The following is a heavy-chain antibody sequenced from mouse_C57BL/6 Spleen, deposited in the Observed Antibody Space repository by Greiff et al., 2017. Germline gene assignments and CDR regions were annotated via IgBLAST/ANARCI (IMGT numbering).Heavy chain of an antibody. Sequence: QVQLKESGPELVKPGASVKISCKASGYAFSSSWMNWVKQRPGKGLEWIGRIYPGDGDTNYNGKFKGKATLTADKSSSTAYMQLSSLTSEDSAVYFCARANLSYYYGSSPYYFDYWGQGTTLTVSS. CDR1: GYAFSSSW. V-gene: IGHV1-82*01. CDR2: IYPGDGDT. J-gene: IGHJ2*01. D-gene: IGHD1-1*01. CDR3: ARANLSYYYGSSPYYFDY.